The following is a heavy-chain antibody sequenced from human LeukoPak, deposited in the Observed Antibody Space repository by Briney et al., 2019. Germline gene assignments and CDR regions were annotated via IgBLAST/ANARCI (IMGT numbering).Heavy chain of an antibody. CDR2: ISGSGGST. V-gene: IGHV3-23*01. D-gene: IGHD3-9*01. CDR1: GFTFSSYA. CDR3: AKGTTYYDILTGYGYPYYFDH. J-gene: IGHJ4*02. Sequence: TGGSLRLSCAASGFTFSSYAMSWVRQAPGKGLGWVSAISGSGGSTYYADSVKGRFTISRDNSKNTLYVQMNSLRAEDTATYYCAKGTTYYDILTGYGYPYYFDHWGQGTLVTVSS.